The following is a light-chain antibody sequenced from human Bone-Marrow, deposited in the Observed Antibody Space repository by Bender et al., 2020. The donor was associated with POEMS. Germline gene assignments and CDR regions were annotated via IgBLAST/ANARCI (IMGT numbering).Light chain of an antibody. CDR3: CSYAGSRTFDVV. J-gene: IGLJ2*01. Sequence: QSALTQPASVSGSPGQSITISCTGTSSDVGSYNRVSWYQQHPGKAPKLMIYEVSERPSGVSSRFSGSKSGNTASLTISGLQAEDEADYYCCSYAGSRTFDVVFGGGTKLTVL. CDR2: EVS. V-gene: IGLV2-23*02. CDR1: SSDVGSYNR.